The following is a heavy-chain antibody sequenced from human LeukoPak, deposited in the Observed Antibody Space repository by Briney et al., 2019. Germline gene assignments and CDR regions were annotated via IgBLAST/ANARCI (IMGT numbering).Heavy chain of an antibody. D-gene: IGHD6-6*01. Sequence: SETLSLTCTVSGGSISSYYWSWIRQPAGKGLEWIGRIYTSGSTNYNPSLKSRVTMSVDTPKNQFSLKLTSVTAADTAVYYCARQSIAARGYYYYMDVWGKGTTVTVSS. CDR1: GGSISSYY. CDR3: ARQSIAARGYYYYMDV. CDR2: IYTSGST. J-gene: IGHJ6*03. V-gene: IGHV4-4*07.